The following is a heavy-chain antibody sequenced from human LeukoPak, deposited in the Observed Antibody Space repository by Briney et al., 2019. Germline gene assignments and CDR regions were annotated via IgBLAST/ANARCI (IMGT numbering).Heavy chain of an antibody. CDR3: ARSYRSYYYYSMDV. J-gene: IGHJ6*03. CDR2: IIPIFGTA. Sequence: GASVKVSCKASGGTFSSYAISWVRQAPGQGLEWMGGIIPIFGTANYAQKFQGRVTITADESTSTAYMELSSLRSEDTAVYYCARSYRSYYYYSMDVWGKGTTVTISS. D-gene: IGHD2-21*01. V-gene: IGHV1-69*13. CDR1: GGTFSSYA.